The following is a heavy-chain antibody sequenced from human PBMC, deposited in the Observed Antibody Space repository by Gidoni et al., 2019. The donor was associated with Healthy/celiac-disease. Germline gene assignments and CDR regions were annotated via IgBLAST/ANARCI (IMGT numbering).Heavy chain of an antibody. D-gene: IGHD6-13*01. J-gene: IGHJ4*02. CDR3: AKSPSGAAAGPFDY. V-gene: IGHV3-23*01. Sequence: RDNSKNTLYLQMNSLRAEDTAVYYCAKSPSGAAAGPFDYWGQGTLVTVSS.